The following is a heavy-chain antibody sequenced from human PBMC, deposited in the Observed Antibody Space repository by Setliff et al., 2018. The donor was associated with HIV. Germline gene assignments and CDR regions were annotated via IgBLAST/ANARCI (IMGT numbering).Heavy chain of an antibody. D-gene: IGHD6-19*01. J-gene: IGHJ3*02. V-gene: IGHV3-66*01. CDR3: ARDLGSEQWLPDAFDI. CDR2: ISGGST. CDR1: GFTFSSYS. Sequence: GGSLRLSCAASGFTFSSYSMNWVRQAPGKGLEWVSSISGGSTYYADSRKGRFTISRDNSKNTLYLQMNSLRAEDTAVYYCARDLGSEQWLPDAFDIWGQGTMVTVSS.